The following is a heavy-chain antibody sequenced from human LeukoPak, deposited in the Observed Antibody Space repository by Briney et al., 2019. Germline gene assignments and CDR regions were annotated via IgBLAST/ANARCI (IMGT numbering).Heavy chain of an antibody. CDR1: GFTFSSYG. V-gene: IGHV3-23*01. CDR3: AKDKRPDYYDSSGYSSFDAFDI. D-gene: IGHD3-22*01. Sequence: GGSLRLSCAASGFTFSSYGMSWVRQAPGKGLEWVSAISGSGGSTYYADSVKGRFTISRDNSKNTLYLQMNSLRAEDTAVYYCAKDKRPDYYDSSGYSSFDAFDIWGQGTMVTVSS. J-gene: IGHJ3*02. CDR2: ISGSGGST.